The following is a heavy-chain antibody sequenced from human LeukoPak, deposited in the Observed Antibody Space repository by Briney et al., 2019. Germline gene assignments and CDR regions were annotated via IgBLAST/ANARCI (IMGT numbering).Heavy chain of an antibody. CDR1: GGSFSGYY. D-gene: IGHD1-26*01. CDR3: ATSLYSGSYDFDY. J-gene: IGHJ4*02. Sequence: SETLSLTCAVYGGSFSGYYWSWIRQPPGKGLEWIGEINHSGSTNYNPSLKSRVTISVDTSKNQFSLKLSSVTAADTAVYYCATSLYSGSYDFDYWGQGTLVTVSS. V-gene: IGHV4-34*01. CDR2: INHSGST.